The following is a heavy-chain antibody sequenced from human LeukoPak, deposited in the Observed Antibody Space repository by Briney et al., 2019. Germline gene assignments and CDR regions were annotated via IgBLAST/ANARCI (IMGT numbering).Heavy chain of an antibody. CDR2: IKSKTGGGTT. D-gene: IGHD3-16*01. V-gene: IGHV3-15*01. J-gene: IGHJ4*02. CDR3: TTSVWGSYVLLRFDY. CDR1: GFIFSNAW. Sequence: GGSLRLSCAASGFIFSNAWMSWVRQAPGKGLEWVGRIKSKTGGGTTDYAAPVKGRFTISRDDSKSTLCLQMNSLKTEDTAVYYCTTSVWGSYVLLRFDYWGQGTLVTVSS.